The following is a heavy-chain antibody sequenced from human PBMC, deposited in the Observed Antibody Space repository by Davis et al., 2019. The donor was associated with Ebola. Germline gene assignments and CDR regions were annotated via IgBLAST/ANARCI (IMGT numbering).Heavy chain of an antibody. CDR2: IYYSGST. V-gene: IGHV4-59*01. D-gene: IGHD3-22*01. CDR3: ARGPGYYYDSSGYYSLRYFDL. Sequence: MPSETLSLTCTVSGGSISSYYWSWIRQPPGKGLEWIGYIYYSGSTNYNPSLKSRVTISVDTSKNQFSLKLSSVTAADTAVYYCARGPGYYYDSSGYYSLRYFDLWGRGTLVTVSS. CDR1: GGSISSYY. J-gene: IGHJ2*01.